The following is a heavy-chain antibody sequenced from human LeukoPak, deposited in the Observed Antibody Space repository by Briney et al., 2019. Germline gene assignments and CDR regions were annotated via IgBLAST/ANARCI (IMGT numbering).Heavy chain of an antibody. CDR1: GHTFTGYY. D-gene: IGHD6-6*01. CDR3: ARVYCSSSWQLEY. Sequence: SVKVSCKASGHTFTGYYMHWVRQAPGQGLEWMGWINPNSGGTNYAQKFQGRVTMTRDTSISTAYMELSRLRSDDTAVYYCARVYCSSSWQLEYWGQGTLVTVSS. V-gene: IGHV1-2*02. CDR2: INPNSGGT. J-gene: IGHJ4*02.